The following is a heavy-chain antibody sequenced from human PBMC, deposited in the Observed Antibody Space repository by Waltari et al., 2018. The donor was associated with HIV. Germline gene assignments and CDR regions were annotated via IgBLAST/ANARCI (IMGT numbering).Heavy chain of an antibody. V-gene: IGHV3-30*18. J-gene: IGHJ6*02. CDR2: ISYDGDQ. D-gene: IGHD1-26*01. CDR3: AKVAGRSGSYSHYYYGMDV. CDR1: GFAFKNFA. Sequence: QVQLVESGGGVVQPGGSLRLSCAASGFAFKNFAMPWVRQAPGKGLELVAVISYDGDQYYADSVKGRFTISRDNSKKSLFLQMSSLRPEDSAVYYCAKVAGRSGSYSHYYYGMDVWGQGTTVTVS.